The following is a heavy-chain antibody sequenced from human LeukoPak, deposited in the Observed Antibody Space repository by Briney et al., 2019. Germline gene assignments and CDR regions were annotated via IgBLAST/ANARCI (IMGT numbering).Heavy chain of an antibody. Sequence: GGSLRLSCAASGFTFSSYSMSWVRQAPGKGLEWVANIKQDGSEKYYVDSVKGRFTISRDNAKDSLYLQMNSLRAEDTAVYYCARGHRWLAYIDYWGQGTLVTVSS. V-gene: IGHV3-7*01. CDR3: ARGHRWLAYIDY. CDR2: IKQDGSEK. D-gene: IGHD3-22*01. CDR1: GFTFSSYS. J-gene: IGHJ4*02.